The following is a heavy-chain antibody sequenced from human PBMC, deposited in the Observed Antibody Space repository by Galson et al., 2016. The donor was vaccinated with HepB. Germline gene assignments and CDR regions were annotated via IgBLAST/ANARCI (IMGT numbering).Heavy chain of an antibody. V-gene: IGHV3-66*01. CDR2: INSGGST. CDR3: AKGAYSYDSTGYYPFDY. CDR1: GFIVSSNY. D-gene: IGHD3-22*01. Sequence: SLRLSCAASGFIVSSNYINWVRQAPGKGLEWVSLINSGGSTYYADSVKGRFTSSRDNSKNTVYLQMSSLRAEDTAIYSCAKGAYSYDSTGYYPFDYWGQGTLVTVSS. J-gene: IGHJ4*02.